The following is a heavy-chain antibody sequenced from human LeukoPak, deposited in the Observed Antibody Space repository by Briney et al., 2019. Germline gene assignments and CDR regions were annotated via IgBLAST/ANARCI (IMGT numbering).Heavy chain of an antibody. V-gene: IGHV3-74*01. CDR3: ARLVWGGGSLDAFDI. CDR2: INSDGSST. Sequence: GGSLRLSCAASGFTFSSYWMHWVRQAPGKGLVWFSRINSDGSSTSYADSVKGRFTISRDNAKNSLCLQMNSLRAEDTAVYYCARLVWGGGSLDAFDIWGQGTMVTVSS. J-gene: IGHJ3*02. D-gene: IGHD3-16*01. CDR1: GFTFSSYW.